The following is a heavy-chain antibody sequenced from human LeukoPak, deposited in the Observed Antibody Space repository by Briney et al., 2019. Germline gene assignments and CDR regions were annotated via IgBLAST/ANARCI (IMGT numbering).Heavy chain of an antibody. Sequence: GGSLRLSCAASGFTFSSYAMHWVRQAPGKGLEWVAVISYDGSNKYYADSVKGRFTIPRDNSKNTLYLQMNSLRAEDTAVYYCARESLITMVRGAKGSEYFQHWGQGTLVTVSS. CDR3: ARESLITMVRGAKGSEYFQH. CDR1: GFTFSSYA. V-gene: IGHV3-30*04. D-gene: IGHD3-10*01. J-gene: IGHJ1*01. CDR2: ISYDGSNK.